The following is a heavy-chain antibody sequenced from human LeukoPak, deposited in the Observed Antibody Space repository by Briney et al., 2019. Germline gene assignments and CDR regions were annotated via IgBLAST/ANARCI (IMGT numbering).Heavy chain of an antibody. CDR2: IYPGDSET. CDR1: GYLFTSYW. D-gene: IGHD3-10*01. V-gene: IGHV5-51*01. Sequence: GESLKISCKGSGYLFTSYWIGWVRQMPGKGLEWMGIIYPGDSETRYSPSFQGQVTISADKSISTAYLQWSSLKASDTAMYYCATRVRSGSYFPYYYGMDVWGQGTTVTVSS. J-gene: IGHJ6*02. CDR3: ATRVRSGSYFPYYYGMDV.